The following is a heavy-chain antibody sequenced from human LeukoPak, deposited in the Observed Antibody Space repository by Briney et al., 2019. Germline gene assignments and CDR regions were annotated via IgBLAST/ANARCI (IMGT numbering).Heavy chain of an antibody. D-gene: IGHD5-12*01. J-gene: IGHJ4*02. CDR2: IYYSGST. Sequence: SETLSLTCTVFGGSISSGGYYWSWIRQHPGKGLEWIGYIYYSGSTYYNPSLKSRVTISVDTSKNQFSLKLSSVTAADTAVYYCATERTGYDFIFWGQGTLVTVSS. CDR3: ATERTGYDFIF. CDR1: GGSISSGGYY. V-gene: IGHV4-31*03.